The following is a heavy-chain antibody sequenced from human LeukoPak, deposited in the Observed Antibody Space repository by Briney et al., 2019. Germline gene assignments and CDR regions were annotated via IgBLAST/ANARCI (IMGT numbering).Heavy chain of an antibody. Sequence: SVKVSCKASGGTFSSYAISWVRQAPGQGLEWMGGIIPIFGTANYAQKFQGRVTITTDESTSTAYMELSSTRSEDTAVYYCARSYVKGGYFDYWGQGTLVTVSS. CDR2: IIPIFGTA. CDR1: GGTFSSYA. V-gene: IGHV1-69*05. D-gene: IGHD1-26*01. CDR3: ARSYVKGGYFDY. J-gene: IGHJ4*02.